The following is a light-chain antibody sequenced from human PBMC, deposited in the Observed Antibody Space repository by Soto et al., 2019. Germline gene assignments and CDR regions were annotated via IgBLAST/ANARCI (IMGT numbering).Light chain of an antibody. V-gene: IGLV2-11*01. CDR3: CSYAARYIYV. CDR2: DVS. Sequence: QSALTQPRSVSGSPGQSVSISCTGTSSDVGGYNYVSWYQQHPGKAAKVMIYDVSKRPSGVPDRFSGSKSGNTASLTISGLQSEDEANYYCCSYAARYIYVFGTGTKVTVL. J-gene: IGLJ1*01. CDR1: SSDVGGYNY.